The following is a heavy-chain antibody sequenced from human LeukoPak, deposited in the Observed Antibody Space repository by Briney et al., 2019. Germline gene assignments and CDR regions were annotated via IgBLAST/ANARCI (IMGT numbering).Heavy chain of an antibody. D-gene: IGHD3-22*01. Sequence: GASVKVSRKVSGYTLTELSMHWVRQAPGKGLEWMGGFDPEDGETIYAQKFQGRVTMTEDTSTDTAYMELSSLRSEDTAVYYCATAYYDSSGSNWFDPWGQGTLVTVSS. CDR2: FDPEDGET. CDR1: GYTLTELS. V-gene: IGHV1-24*01. J-gene: IGHJ5*02. CDR3: ATAYYDSSGSNWFDP.